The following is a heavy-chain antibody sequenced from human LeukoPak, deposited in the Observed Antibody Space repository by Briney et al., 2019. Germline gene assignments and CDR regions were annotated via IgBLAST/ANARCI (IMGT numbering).Heavy chain of an antibody. CDR1: GFTLSSYE. V-gene: IGHV3-48*03. CDR3: ARALGGSSGPFDY. D-gene: IGHD2-15*01. J-gene: IGHJ4*02. CDR2: ISTSDNTR. Sequence: GGSLRLSCAASGFTLSSYEMNWVRQAPGKGLEWVSYISTSDNTRSYADSVKGRFTISRENAKNSLYLQMKSLRAEDTAVYYCARALGGSSGPFDYWGQGTLVTVSS.